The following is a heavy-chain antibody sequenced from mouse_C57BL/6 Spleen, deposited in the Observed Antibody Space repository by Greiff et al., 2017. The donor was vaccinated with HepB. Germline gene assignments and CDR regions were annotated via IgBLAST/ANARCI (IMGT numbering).Heavy chain of an antibody. CDR2: INPGSGGT. CDR3: ARSDYGIYWFAY. V-gene: IGHV1-54*01. Sequence: VQLQQSGAELVRPGTSVKVSCKASGYAFTNYLIEWVKQRPGQGLEWIGVINPGSGGTNYNEKFKGKATLTADKSSSTAYMQLSSLTSEDSAVYFCARSDYGIYWFAYWGQGTLVTVSA. J-gene: IGHJ3*01. CDR1: GYAFTNYL. D-gene: IGHD2-1*01.